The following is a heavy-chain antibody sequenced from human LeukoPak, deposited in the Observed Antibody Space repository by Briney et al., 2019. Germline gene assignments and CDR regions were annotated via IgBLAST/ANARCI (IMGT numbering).Heavy chain of an antibody. CDR1: GGSISSYY. CDR3: ARVSGITMIVVLQSDAFDI. V-gene: IGHV4-59*12. CDR2: IYYSGST. D-gene: IGHD3-22*01. J-gene: IGHJ3*02. Sequence: SETLSLTCTVSGGSISSYYWSWIRQPPGKGLEWIGYIYYSGSTNYNPSLKSRVTISVDTSTNQFSLKLSSVTAADTAVYYCARVSGITMIVVLQSDAFDIWGQGTMVTVSS.